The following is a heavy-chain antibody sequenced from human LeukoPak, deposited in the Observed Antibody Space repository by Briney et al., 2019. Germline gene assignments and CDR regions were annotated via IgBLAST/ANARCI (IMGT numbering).Heavy chain of an antibody. V-gene: IGHV4-34*01. D-gene: IGHD3-9*01. CDR1: GGSFSGYY. CDR3: ARSYGYYDISTGYYKGAFDI. Sequence: PSETLSLTCAVYGGSFSGYYWSWIRQPPGKGLEWIGEINHSGSTNYNPSLKSRVTISVDTSKNQFSLKLSSVTAADTAVYYCARSYGYYDISTGYYKGAFDIWGQGTMVTVSS. J-gene: IGHJ3*02. CDR2: INHSGST.